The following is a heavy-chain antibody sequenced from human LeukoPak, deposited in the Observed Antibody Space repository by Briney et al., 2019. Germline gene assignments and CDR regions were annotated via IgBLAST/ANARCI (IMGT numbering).Heavy chain of an antibody. Sequence: PGVSHTLFCAASGFTFRVAWMSWVRQAPGKGREWVGRIKRKTDARPTDYGARPKGRFTIPRQDSKNMLNQQTKSLTPEDTAVYYCSTRYNWNHGREYWGQGNLVTVSS. CDR2: IKRKTDARPT. CDR3: STRYNWNHGREY. V-gene: IGHV3-15*01. CDR1: GFTFRVAW. J-gene: IGHJ4*02. D-gene: IGHD1-14*01.